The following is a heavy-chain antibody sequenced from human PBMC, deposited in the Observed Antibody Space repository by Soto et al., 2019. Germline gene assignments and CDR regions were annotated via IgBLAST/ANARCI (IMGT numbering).Heavy chain of an antibody. J-gene: IGHJ4*02. D-gene: IGHD3-9*01. Sequence: QVQLVKSGGGLVKPGGSLRLSCAASGFTLSDYYMTWIRQAPGKGLEWVSDISISGTTIHYADSVRGRFTISRDNAKNSLWLQMNTLRAEDTAVYYWARCRGDGYYNFWGQGTLVTVSS. CDR2: ISISGTTI. CDR1: GFTLSDYY. V-gene: IGHV3-11*01. CDR3: ARCRGDGYYNF.